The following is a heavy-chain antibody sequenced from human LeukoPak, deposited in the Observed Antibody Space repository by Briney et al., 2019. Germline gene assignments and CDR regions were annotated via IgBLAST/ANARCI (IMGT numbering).Heavy chain of an antibody. CDR1: GGSISSSTYY. J-gene: IGHJ4*02. CDR3: ARTGYATGWLDY. Sequence: SETLSLTCTVSGGSISSSTYYWAWIRQAPGKGLEYIGSVSYTGSTFSNPSLRSRGTISVDTSKNQFSLRLSSVTAADTAVYYCARTGYATGWLDYWGQGTLVTVSS. CDR2: VSYTGST. D-gene: IGHD5-12*01. V-gene: IGHV4-39*01.